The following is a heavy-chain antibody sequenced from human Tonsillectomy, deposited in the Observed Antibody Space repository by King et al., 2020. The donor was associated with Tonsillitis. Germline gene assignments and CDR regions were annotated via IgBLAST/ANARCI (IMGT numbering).Heavy chain of an antibody. Sequence: VQLVESGGGVVQPGRSLRLSCAASGFNLSRFAMHWVRQAPGKGLEWGAVISYDGNNKYYADSAKGRFTIFRDNSKNTLYLQMSSLRAEDTAIYYCARGGSSGWYLGNYFDPWGQGTLVTVSS. J-gene: IGHJ5*02. D-gene: IGHD6-19*01. CDR1: GFNLSRFA. CDR3: ARGGSSGWYLGNYFDP. V-gene: IGHV3-30-3*01. CDR2: ISYDGNNK.